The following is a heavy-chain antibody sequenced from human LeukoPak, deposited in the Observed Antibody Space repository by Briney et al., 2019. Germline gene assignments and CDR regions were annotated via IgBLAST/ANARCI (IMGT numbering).Heavy chain of an antibody. D-gene: IGHD5-12*01. CDR3: TRYSGYSDY. Sequence: GGSLRLSCTASGFTFADHAMSWVRQAPGKGLEWVGFIRSNTAYGGTTEYAASVQGRFTISRDDSKSIAYLQMNSQKTEDTAVYYCTRYSGYSDYWGQGTLVTVSS. CDR1: GFTFADHA. V-gene: IGHV3-49*04. J-gene: IGHJ4*02. CDR2: IRSNTAYGGTT.